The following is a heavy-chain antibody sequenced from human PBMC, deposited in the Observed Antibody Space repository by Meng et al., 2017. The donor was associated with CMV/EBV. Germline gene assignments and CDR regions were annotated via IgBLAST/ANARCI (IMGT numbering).Heavy chain of an antibody. CDR3: ATETIFGVASYGMDV. Sequence: GESLKISCAASGFTFSSYEMNWVRQAPGKGLEWVSYISSSGSTIYYADSVKGRFTISRDNAKNTLYLQMNSLRAEDTAVYYCATETIFGVASYGMDVWGQGTTVTVSS. V-gene: IGHV3-48*03. CDR1: GFTFSSYE. J-gene: IGHJ6*02. D-gene: IGHD3-3*01. CDR2: ISSSGSTI.